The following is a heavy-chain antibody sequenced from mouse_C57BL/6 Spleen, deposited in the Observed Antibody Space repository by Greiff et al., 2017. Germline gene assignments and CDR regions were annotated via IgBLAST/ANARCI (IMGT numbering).Heavy chain of an antibody. CDR2: IYPGDGDT. CDR3: ARSRGSSYGYFDV. V-gene: IGHV1-82*01. D-gene: IGHD1-1*01. J-gene: IGHJ1*03. Sequence: VKLMESGPELVKPGASVKISCKASGYAFSSSWMNWVKQRPGKGLEWIGRIYPGDGDTNYNGKFKGKATLTADKSSSTAYMQLSSLTSEDSAVYFCARSRGSSYGYFDVWGTGTTVTVSS. CDR1: GYAFSSSW.